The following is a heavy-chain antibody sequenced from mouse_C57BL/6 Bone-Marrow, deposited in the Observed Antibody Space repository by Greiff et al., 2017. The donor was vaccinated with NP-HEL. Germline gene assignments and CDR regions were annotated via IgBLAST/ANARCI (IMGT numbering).Heavy chain of an antibody. Sequence: VQLQQPGAELVKPGASVKLSCKASGYTFTSYWMHWVKQRPGQGLEWIGEIDPSDSYTNYNQKFKGKSTLTVDKSSSTAYMQLSSLTSEDSAVYYCANTVVADYYAMDYWGQGTSVTVAS. CDR1: GYTFTSYW. CDR2: IDPSDSYT. D-gene: IGHD1-1*01. CDR3: ANTVVADYYAMDY. V-gene: IGHV1-69*01. J-gene: IGHJ4*01.